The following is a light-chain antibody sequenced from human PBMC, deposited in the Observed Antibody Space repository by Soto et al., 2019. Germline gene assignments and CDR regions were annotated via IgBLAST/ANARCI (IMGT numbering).Light chain of an antibody. Sequence: DIQMTQSPSSLSASLGDRVTIACRASQGISNSLAWYQQQPGKVPKLLISAATTLQSEVPSRFSGSGSGSDFTLTISRLQPEDAATYYYQKYSNYPPWTFDPGTKVEIK. V-gene: IGKV1-27*01. CDR2: AAT. CDR3: QKYSNYPPWT. J-gene: IGKJ1*01. CDR1: QGISNS.